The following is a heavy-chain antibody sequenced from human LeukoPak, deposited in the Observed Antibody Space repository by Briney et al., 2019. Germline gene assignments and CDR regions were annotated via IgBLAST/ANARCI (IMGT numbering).Heavy chain of an antibody. D-gene: IGHD1-26*01. CDR1: GGSFSGYY. CDR2: INHSGST. Sequence: SETLSLTCAVYGGSFSGYYWSWIRQPPGKGLEWIGEINHSGSTNYNPSLQSRVTISIDTSKNQFSLRLNSVTAADTAMYYCAKSGGYGLIDYRGQGTLVTVSS. J-gene: IGHJ4*02. V-gene: IGHV4-34*01. CDR3: AKSGGYGLIDY.